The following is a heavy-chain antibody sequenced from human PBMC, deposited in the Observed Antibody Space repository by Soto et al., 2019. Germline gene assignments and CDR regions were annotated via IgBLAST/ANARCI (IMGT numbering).Heavy chain of an antibody. CDR3: ANRGLKKDSSPGVGYYYYGMDV. V-gene: IGHV1-69*13. Sequence: VKGACEASGGTVRTYANSGVRQARGQVLEWMGVIISIFGTANYAQKFQGRVTITADESTSTAYMELSSLRSEDTAVYYCANRGLKKDSSPGVGYYYYGMDVWGQGTTVTVSS. D-gene: IGHD6-13*01. J-gene: IGHJ6*02. CDR2: IISIFGTA. CDR1: GGTVRTYA.